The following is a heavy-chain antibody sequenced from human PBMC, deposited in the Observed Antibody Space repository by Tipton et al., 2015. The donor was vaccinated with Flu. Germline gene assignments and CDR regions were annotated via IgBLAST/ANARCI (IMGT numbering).Heavy chain of an antibody. Sequence: QLVQSGAEVKKPGSSVKVSCKASGGTFSSSAISWVRQAPGQGLEWMGGIIPILDLANYAQKFQGRVTITADKSTSTAYMELSSLRSEDTAVYYCARGDCSSTSCLDYWGQGTLVTVSS. D-gene: IGHD2-2*01. CDR3: ARGDCSSTSCLDY. CDR2: IIPILDLA. J-gene: IGHJ4*02. CDR1: GGTFSSSA. V-gene: IGHV1-69*09.